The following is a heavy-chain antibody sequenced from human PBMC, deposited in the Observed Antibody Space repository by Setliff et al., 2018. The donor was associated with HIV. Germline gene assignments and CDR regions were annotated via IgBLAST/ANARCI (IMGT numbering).Heavy chain of an antibody. D-gene: IGHD2-8*01. CDR3: STVVTLAYCHDGLCPAFDS. Sequence: SETLSLTCAVYGGSFSGYYWSWIRQPPGKGLEWIGSVYYSGSTNYNPSLKSRITISLDTSKSQFSLKLGSVTAADTAVYFCSTVVTLAYCHDGLCPAFDSWGQGALVTVSS. CDR2: VYYSGST. V-gene: IGHV4-34*11. J-gene: IGHJ4*02. CDR1: GGSFSGYY.